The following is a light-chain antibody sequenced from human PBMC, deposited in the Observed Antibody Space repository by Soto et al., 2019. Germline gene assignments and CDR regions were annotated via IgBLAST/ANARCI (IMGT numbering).Light chain of an antibody. V-gene: IGKV1-8*01. CDR2: TAS. J-gene: IGKJ1*01. Sequence: AIRMTQSPSSLSASTGDRVTITCRASQSIGDYLAWYQQKPGKAPKLLMYTASTLESGVPSRFSGGGSGTDFTLTISGLQSEDFATYYCQQYNSYPWTFGQGTKVDIK. CDR1: QSIGDY. CDR3: QQYNSYPWT.